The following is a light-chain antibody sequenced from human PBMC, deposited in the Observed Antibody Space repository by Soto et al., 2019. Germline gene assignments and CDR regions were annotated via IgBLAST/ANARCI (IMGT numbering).Light chain of an antibody. Sequence: DIVMTQSPDSLAVSLGERATINCKSSQSVLYSSNNKNYLAWYQQKPGQPPKLLIYWASTRESGVPDRFSGSGSRTDFTLTISSLQAEDVAVYYCQQYYSTPHTFGQGTKLEIK. CDR2: WAS. V-gene: IGKV4-1*01. J-gene: IGKJ2*01. CDR3: QQYYSTPHT. CDR1: QSVLYSSNNKNY.